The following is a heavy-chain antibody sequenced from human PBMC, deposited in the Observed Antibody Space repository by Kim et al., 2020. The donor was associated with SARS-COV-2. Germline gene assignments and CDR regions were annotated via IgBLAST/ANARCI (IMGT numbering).Heavy chain of an antibody. V-gene: IGHV3-30*07. Sequence: ADSVKGRFTISRDNSKNTLYLQRNSLRAEDTAVYYCAREAVLRSQYYFDYWGQGTLVTVSS. CDR3: AREAVLRSQYYFDY. J-gene: IGHJ4*02. D-gene: IGHD3-3*01.